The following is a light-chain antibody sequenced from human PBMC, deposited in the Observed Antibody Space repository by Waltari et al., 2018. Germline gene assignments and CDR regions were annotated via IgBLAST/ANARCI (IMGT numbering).Light chain of an antibody. CDR2: DVS. CDR3: CSYAGAYTYV. V-gene: IGLV2-11*01. Sequence: QSALTQPRSVSGSPGPSVTLTCTGTRTDVRTYHRVSWYQQSPGKAPKLIIYDVSKRPSGVPSRFSGSKAGNTASLTISGLQAEDEADYYCCSYAGAYTYVFGTGTKVTVL. CDR1: RTDVRTYHR. J-gene: IGLJ1*01.